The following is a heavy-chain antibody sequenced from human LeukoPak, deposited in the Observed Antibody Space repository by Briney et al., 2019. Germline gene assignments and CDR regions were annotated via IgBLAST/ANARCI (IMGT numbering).Heavy chain of an antibody. Sequence: ASVKVSCKASGYTFTSYDINWVRQATGQGLEWMGWMNPNSGNTGYAQKFQGRVTITRNTSISTAYMELSSLRSEDTAVYYCARGGVGSQQPPYYYYYYMDVWGKGTTVTVSS. J-gene: IGHJ6*03. V-gene: IGHV1-8*03. CDR1: GYTFTSYD. CDR2: MNPNSGNT. CDR3: ARGGVGSQQPPYYYYYYMDV. D-gene: IGHD1/OR15-1a*01.